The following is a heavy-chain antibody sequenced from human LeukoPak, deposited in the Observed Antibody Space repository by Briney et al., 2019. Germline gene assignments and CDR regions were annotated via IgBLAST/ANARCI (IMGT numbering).Heavy chain of an antibody. J-gene: IGHJ4*02. Sequence: GGSLRLSCAASGFTFSSYAMSWVRQAPGKGLEWVSAIGGDAVSTYYADSVEGRFTISRDNAKSTLYLQMNSLRAEDTAVYYCAKGGSYPIDYWGQGALVTVSS. V-gene: IGHV3-23*01. CDR2: IGGDAVST. D-gene: IGHD1-26*01. CDR1: GFTFSSYA. CDR3: AKGGSYPIDY.